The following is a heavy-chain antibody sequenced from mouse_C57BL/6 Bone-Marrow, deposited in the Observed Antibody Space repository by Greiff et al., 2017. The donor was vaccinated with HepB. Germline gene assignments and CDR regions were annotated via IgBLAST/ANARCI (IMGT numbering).Heavy chain of an antibody. Sequence: EVHLVESGGGLVQPGESLKLSCESNEYEFPSHDMSWVRKTPEKRLELVAAINSDGGRTYYPDTMERRFIISRDNTKKTQYRQMSSLRSEDTALYYCARQNGSRADYFDYWGQGTTLTVSS. CDR1: EYEFPSHD. J-gene: IGHJ2*01. CDR2: INSDGGRT. CDR3: ARQNGSRADYFDY. V-gene: IGHV5-2*01. D-gene: IGHD1-1*01.